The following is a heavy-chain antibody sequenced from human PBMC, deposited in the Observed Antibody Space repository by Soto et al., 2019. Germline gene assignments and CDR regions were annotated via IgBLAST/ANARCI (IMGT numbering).Heavy chain of an antibody. CDR2: ISGSGGST. D-gene: IGHD2-2*01. V-gene: IGHV3-23*01. J-gene: IGHJ6*03. CDR1: GFTFSSYA. CDR3: AKSGCSSTSCYPLYYYYYYMDV. Sequence: EVQLLESGGGLVQPGGSLRLSCAASGFTFSSYAMSWVRQAPGKGLEWVSAISGSGGSTYYADTVKGRFTIARDNSKNTMYMQMNIRRAENTDVYYCAKSGCSSTSCYPLYYYYYYMDVWGKGTTVTVSS.